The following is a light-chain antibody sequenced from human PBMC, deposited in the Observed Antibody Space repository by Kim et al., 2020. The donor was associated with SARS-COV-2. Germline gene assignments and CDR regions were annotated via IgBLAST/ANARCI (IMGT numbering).Light chain of an antibody. V-gene: IGLV10-54*01. J-gene: IGLJ3*02. CDR2: RDN. CDR1: SNNVGYQG. Sequence: QAGLTQPSSVSKGLRQTATLTCTGNSNNVGYQGAAWLQQHQGHPPKVLSYRDNNRPSGISERFSASRSGNTASLTITGLQPEDEADYYCLAWDSNLTAWLFGDGTQLTVL. CDR3: LAWDSNLTAWL.